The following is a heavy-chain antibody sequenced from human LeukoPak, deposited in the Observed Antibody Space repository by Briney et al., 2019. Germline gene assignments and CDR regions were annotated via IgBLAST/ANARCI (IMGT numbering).Heavy chain of an antibody. CDR1: GGTFSTYA. CDR2: IIPILGIA. Sequence: SVKVSCKASGGTFSTYAISWLRQAPGQGLDWMGRIIPILGIANYAQKFQGRVTVTADKSTSTDYMELSSLTSEDTAVYYCARASIVRGVTRYWGQGTLVTVSS. D-gene: IGHD3-10*01. CDR3: ARASIVRGVTRY. V-gene: IGHV1-69*04. J-gene: IGHJ4*02.